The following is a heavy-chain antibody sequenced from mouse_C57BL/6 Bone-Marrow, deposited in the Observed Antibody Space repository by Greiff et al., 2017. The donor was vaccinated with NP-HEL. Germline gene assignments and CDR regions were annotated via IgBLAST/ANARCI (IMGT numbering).Heavy chain of an antibody. Sequence: QVQLQQSGAELARPGASVKLPCKASGYTFTSYGISWVKQRTGQGLEWIGEIYPRSGNTYYNEKFKGKATLTADKSSSTAYMELRSLTSEDSAVYFCARRYYGSSPFAYWGQGTLVTVSA. CDR3: ARRYYGSSPFAY. D-gene: IGHD1-1*01. CDR2: IYPRSGNT. J-gene: IGHJ3*01. CDR1: GYTFTSYG. V-gene: IGHV1-81*01.